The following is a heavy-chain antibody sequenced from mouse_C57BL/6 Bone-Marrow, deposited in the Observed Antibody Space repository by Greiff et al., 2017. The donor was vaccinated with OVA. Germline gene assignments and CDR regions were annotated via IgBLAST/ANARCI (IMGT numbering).Heavy chain of an antibody. J-gene: IGHJ3*01. V-gene: IGHV14-4*01. D-gene: IGHD5-5*01. Sequence: EVQLQQSGAELVRPGASVKLSCTASGFNIKDDYMHWVKQRPEQGLEWIGWIDPENGDTEYASKFQGKATITADTSSNTAYLLLSSLTSEDTAVYYCTTDYPSWFAYWGQGTLVTVSA. CDR3: TTDYPSWFAY. CDR2: IDPENGDT. CDR1: GFNIKDDY.